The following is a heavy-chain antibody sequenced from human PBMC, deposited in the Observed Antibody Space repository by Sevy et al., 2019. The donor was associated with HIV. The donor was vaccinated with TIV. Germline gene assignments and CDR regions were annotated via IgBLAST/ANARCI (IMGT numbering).Heavy chain of an antibody. CDR2: LNGDGSSA. Sequence: GGSLRLSCAASGFTFSSHWMHWVRQAPGKGLVWVSRLNGDGSSASYADFLKGRFTISRDNGKNTVYLHISSLTADATAAYYCTRGRSGAYGWFDPWGQGTLVTVSS. V-gene: IGHV3-74*01. J-gene: IGHJ5*02. CDR1: GFTFSSHW. CDR3: TRGRSGAYGWFDP. D-gene: IGHD6-19*01.